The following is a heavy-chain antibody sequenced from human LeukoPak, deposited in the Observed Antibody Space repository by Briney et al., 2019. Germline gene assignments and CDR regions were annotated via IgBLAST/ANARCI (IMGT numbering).Heavy chain of an antibody. CDR2: SKNKAYSYNT. V-gene: IGHV3-72*01. Sequence: SGGSLRLSCAVSGFTFSDHFVDWVRQAPGKGLEWVGRSKNKAYSYNTEYAASVKGRFTVSRDDSKNSLYLQMNFLRSEDTAVYYCATVSRHYSDSSDCYPSYFDFWGQGTLVTVSA. D-gene: IGHD3-22*01. CDR1: GFTFSDHF. J-gene: IGHJ4*02. CDR3: ATVSRHYSDSSDCYPSYFDF.